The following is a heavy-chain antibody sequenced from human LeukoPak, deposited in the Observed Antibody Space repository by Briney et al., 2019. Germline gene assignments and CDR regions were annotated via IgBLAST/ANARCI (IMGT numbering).Heavy chain of an antibody. Sequence: GGSLRLSCAASGFTFSSYSMNWVRQAPGKGLEWVSYISSSSSTIYYADSVKGRFTISRDNAKNSLYLQTNSLRAEDTAVYYCARKENDAFDIWGQGTMVTVSS. CDR2: ISSSSSTI. V-gene: IGHV3-48*01. CDR3: ARKENDAFDI. J-gene: IGHJ3*02. CDR1: GFTFSSYS.